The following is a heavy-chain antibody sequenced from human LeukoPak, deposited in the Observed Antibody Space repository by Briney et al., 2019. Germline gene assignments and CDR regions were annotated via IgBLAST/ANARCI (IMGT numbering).Heavy chain of an antibody. V-gene: IGHV3-7*05. D-gene: IGHD3-22*01. Sequence: GGSLRLSCAASGFTFSNYFMSWVRQAPGKGLEWVANIKEDGSEKYYVDSVKGRFTISRDNAKNSLYLEMNSLRAEDTAVYFCARDDSTGYYYLDGWGQGTLVTVSS. J-gene: IGHJ4*02. CDR1: GFTFSNYF. CDR2: IKEDGSEK. CDR3: ARDDSTGYYYLDG.